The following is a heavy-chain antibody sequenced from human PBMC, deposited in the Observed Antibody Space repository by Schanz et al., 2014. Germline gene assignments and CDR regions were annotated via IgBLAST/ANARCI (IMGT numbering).Heavy chain of an antibody. CDR1: GGTFSSFG. D-gene: IGHD3-10*01. V-gene: IGHV1-69*02. J-gene: IGHJ4*02. CDR3: ARGRGFYDY. CDR2: INPVLNIA. Sequence: VQLEQSGAEVKKPGSSVKVSCKASGGTFSSFGINWVRQAPGQGLEWMGMINPVLNIATYAQRFQGRVSITADTSTNTAYMELSSLTSEDTAVHYCARGRGFYDYWGQGTLVTVSS.